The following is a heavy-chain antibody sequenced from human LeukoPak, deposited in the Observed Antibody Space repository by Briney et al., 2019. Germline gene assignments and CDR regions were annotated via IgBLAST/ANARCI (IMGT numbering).Heavy chain of an antibody. CDR3: ATTRVTHYYFDY. CDR1: GFTVSSYA. CDR2: ISYDGSNK. J-gene: IGHJ4*02. D-gene: IGHD4-23*01. V-gene: IGHV3-30-3*01. Sequence: GGSLRLSCAASGFTVSSYAMHWVRQAPGKGLEWVAVISYDGSNKYYADSVKGRFTISRDNSKNTLYLQMNSLRAEDTAVYYCATTRVTHYYFDYWGQGTLVTVSS.